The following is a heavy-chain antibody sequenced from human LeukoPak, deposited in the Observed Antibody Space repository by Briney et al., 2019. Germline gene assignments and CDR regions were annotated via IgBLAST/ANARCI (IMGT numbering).Heavy chain of an antibody. CDR3: ARGSGYHLVS. Sequence: GGSLRLSCVDSGFIFRTSAMHWVRQAPGKGLEWVAVLSFGGSNENYAGSVRGRFTISRDNSKNTLYLQMNSLKIEDTAIYYCARGSGYHLVSWGLGTLVTVSS. V-gene: IGHV3-30-3*01. CDR2: LSFGGSNE. J-gene: IGHJ5*02. D-gene: IGHD5-12*01. CDR1: GFIFRTSA.